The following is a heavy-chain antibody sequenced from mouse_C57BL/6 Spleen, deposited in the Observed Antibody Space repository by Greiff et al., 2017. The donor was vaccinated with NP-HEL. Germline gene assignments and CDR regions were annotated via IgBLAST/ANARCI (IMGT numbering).Heavy chain of an antibody. Sequence: VQRVESGEGLVKPGGSLKLSCAASGFTFSSYAMSWVRQTPEKRLEWVAYISSGGDYIYYADTVKGRFTISRDNARNTLYLQMSSLKSEDTAMYYCTRLDSSGYVGAMDYWGQGTSVTVSS. J-gene: IGHJ4*01. CDR1: GFTFSSYA. V-gene: IGHV5-9-1*02. D-gene: IGHD3-2*02. CDR2: ISSGGDYI. CDR3: TRLDSSGYVGAMDY.